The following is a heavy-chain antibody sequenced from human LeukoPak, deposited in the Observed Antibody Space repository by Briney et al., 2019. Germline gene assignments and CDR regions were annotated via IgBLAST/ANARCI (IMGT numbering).Heavy chain of an antibody. CDR2: ISSTSDYT. J-gene: IGHJ4*02. CDR3: GDATSDY. Sequence: GGSLRLSCAASGFTFSSYNMNWVRQAPGKGLEWVSSISSTSDYTYYADSVKGRFTISRDHAKNSLFLQMNSLRAEDTAVYYCGDATSDYWGQGTLVTVSS. D-gene: IGHD1-26*01. CDR1: GFTFSSYN. V-gene: IGHV3-21*01.